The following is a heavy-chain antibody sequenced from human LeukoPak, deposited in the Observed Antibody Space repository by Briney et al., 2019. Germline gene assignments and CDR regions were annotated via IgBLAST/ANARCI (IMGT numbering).Heavy chain of an antibody. V-gene: IGHV4-39*01. Sequence: SETLSLTCTVSGGSISSSSYYWGWIRQPPGKGLEWIGSIYYSGSTYYNPSLKSRVTISVDTSKNQFSLKLSSVTAADTAVYYCARMLSHRVDYDFWSGAWGQGTLVTVSS. CDR3: ARMLSHRVDYDFWSGA. D-gene: IGHD3-3*01. J-gene: IGHJ4*02. CDR2: IYYSGST. CDR1: GGSISSSSYY.